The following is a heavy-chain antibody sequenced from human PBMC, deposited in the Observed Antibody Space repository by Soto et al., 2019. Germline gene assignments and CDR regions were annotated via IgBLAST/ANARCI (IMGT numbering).Heavy chain of an antibody. CDR2: IFHSWST. J-gene: IGHJ4*02. D-gene: IGHD3-10*01. CDR3: ASRSYYYGSIDY. V-gene: IGHV4-30-4*01. CDR1: GGSISSGDYY. Sequence: ALSLTCTVSGGSISSGDYYWGWIRQPPGRGLEWIGYIFHSWSTYYTPSLKSRVTISLDTSKNQFSLKLSSVTAADTAVYYCASRSYYYGSIDYWGQGTRVTVS.